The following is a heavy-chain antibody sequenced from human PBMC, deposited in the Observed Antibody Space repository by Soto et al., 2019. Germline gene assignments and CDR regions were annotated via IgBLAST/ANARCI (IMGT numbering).Heavy chain of an antibody. Sequence: PGGSLRLSCAASGFTFSSYAMSWVRQAPGKGLEWVSAISGSGGSTYYADSVKGRFTISRDNSKNTLYLQMNSLRAEDTAVYYCAKAPSSLRYFDWLFDNDAFAIWGQGTMVPVAS. CDR1: GFTFSSYA. CDR3: AKAPSSLRYFDWLFDNDAFAI. J-gene: IGHJ3*02. D-gene: IGHD3-9*01. CDR2: ISGSGGST. V-gene: IGHV3-23*01.